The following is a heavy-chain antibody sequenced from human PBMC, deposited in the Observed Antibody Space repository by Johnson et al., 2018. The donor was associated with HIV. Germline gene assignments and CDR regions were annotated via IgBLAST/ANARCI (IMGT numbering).Heavy chain of an antibody. J-gene: IGHJ3*02. V-gene: IGHV3-30*04. CDR2: ISYDGSNK. CDR1: GFTFSSYA. D-gene: IGHD3-10*01. CDR3: ARRGLGDAFDI. Sequence: QVQLVESGGGLVKPGGSLRLSCAASGFTFSSYAMHWVRQAPGKGLEWVAVISYDGSNKYYADSVKGRFTISRDNAKNSLYLQMNSLRAEDTAVYYCARRGLGDAFDIWGQGTMVTVSS.